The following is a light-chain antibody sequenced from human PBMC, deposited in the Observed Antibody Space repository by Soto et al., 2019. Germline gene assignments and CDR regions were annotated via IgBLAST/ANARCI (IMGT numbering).Light chain of an antibody. Sequence: EIVLTQSPGTLSLSPGERATLSCRASQSVSSTFLAWYQKKPGQAPRLLIYGSSSRATGIPDRFSGSGSGTDFTLTISRLEPEDFAVYYCQKYGSSMYTFGQGTKLEIK. V-gene: IGKV3-20*01. J-gene: IGKJ2*01. CDR1: QSVSSTF. CDR2: GSS. CDR3: QKYGSSMYT.